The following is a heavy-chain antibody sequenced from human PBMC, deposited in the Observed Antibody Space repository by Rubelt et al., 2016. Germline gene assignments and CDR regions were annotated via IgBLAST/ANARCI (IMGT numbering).Heavy chain of an antibody. CDR3: ARDEDV. J-gene: IGHJ6*02. Sequence: QVQLVQSGPEVKKPGASVKVSCKASGYTFLKYGISWVRQAPGQGLEWMGWINAGYGETKYSQKLEGRLTITTEQSATTIYMELSSLTSEDTAVYFCARDEDVWGQGTTVTVSS. CDR1: GYTFLKYG. V-gene: IGHV1-18*01. CDR2: INAGYGET.